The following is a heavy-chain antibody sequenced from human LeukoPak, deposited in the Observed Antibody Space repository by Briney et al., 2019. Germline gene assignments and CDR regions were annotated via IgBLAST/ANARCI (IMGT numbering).Heavy chain of an antibody. V-gene: IGHV3-23*01. Sequence: GGSLRLSCAASGFTFSSYAMSWVRQAPGKGLEWVSAISGSGGGTYYADSVKGRFTISRDNSKNTLYLQMNSLRAEDTAVYHCAKGTGRSSWYNIYFDYWGQGTLVTVSS. CDR2: ISGSGGGT. CDR1: GFTFSSYA. CDR3: AKGTGRSSWYNIYFDY. D-gene: IGHD6-13*01. J-gene: IGHJ4*02.